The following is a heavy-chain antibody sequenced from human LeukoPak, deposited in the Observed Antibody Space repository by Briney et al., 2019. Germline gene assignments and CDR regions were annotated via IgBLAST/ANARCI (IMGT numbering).Heavy chain of an antibody. D-gene: IGHD3-16*01. CDR1: GGSINSSSYY. Sequence: TSETLSLTCTVSGGSINSSSYYWGWIRQPPGEGLEWIGSIYYSGSTYYNPSLKSRVTISVDTSKNQFSLKLSSVTATDTAVYYCPRLLAGDHRDYWGQGTLVTVSS. V-gene: IGHV4-39*01. CDR3: PRLLAGDHRDY. J-gene: IGHJ4*02. CDR2: IYYSGST.